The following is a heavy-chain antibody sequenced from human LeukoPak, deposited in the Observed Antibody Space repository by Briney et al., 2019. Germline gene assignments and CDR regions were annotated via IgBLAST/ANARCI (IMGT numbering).Heavy chain of an antibody. J-gene: IGHJ4*02. CDR3: ARDLPAGMAARPPYQLDY. CDR1: DYTFTTYG. D-gene: IGHD6-6*01. Sequence: GASVKVSCKASDYTFTTYGITWVRQVPGQGLEWMGWISVYNGDTKYAQKFQGRVTLTTETSTSTAYMELRSLKSDDTAVYYCARDLPAGMAARPPYQLDYWGQGTRVTVSS. V-gene: IGHV1-18*01. CDR2: ISVYNGDT.